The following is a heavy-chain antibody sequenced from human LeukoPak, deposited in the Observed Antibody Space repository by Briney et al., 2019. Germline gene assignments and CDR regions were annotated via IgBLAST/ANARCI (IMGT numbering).Heavy chain of an antibody. V-gene: IGHV1-2*02. CDR2: INPNSGGT. Sequence: ASVKVSCKASGYTFTGYYMHWVRQAPGQGLEWMGWINPNSGGTNYAQKFQGRVTMTRDTSISTAYMELSRLRSDDTAVYYCARDKTEGYLVVRGLYVYWGQGTLVTVSS. D-gene: IGHD3-10*01. CDR1: GYTFTGYY. CDR3: ARDKTEGYLVVRGLYVY. J-gene: IGHJ4*02.